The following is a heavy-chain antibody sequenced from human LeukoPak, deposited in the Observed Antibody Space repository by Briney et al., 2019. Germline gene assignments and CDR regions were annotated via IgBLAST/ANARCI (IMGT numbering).Heavy chain of an antibody. J-gene: IGHJ4*02. CDR3: ARGRTTVTIDY. CDR2: INEGSNLK. Sequence: PGGTLRLSCAASGFTFSAYWMTWVRQAPGKGLEWVANINEGSNLKMYVDSVKGRFTISRDYTTNSLYLQMDSLRAEDTAVYYCARGRTTVTIDYWGQGTLVTVSS. CDR1: GFTFSAYW. V-gene: IGHV3-7*01. D-gene: IGHD4-17*01.